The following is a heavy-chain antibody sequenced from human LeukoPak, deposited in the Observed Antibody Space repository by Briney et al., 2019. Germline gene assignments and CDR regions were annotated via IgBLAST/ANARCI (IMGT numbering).Heavy chain of an antibody. CDR1: GYTFTSYA. J-gene: IGHJ3*02. CDR2: INAGNGNT. D-gene: IGHD3-10*01. Sequence: GASVKVSCKASGYTFTSYAMYWVRQAPGQRLEWMGWINAGNGNTKYSQKFQGRVTITRDTSASTAYMELSSLRSEDTAVYYCARVDMVRGVMYAFDIWGQGTMVTVSS. V-gene: IGHV1-3*01. CDR3: ARVDMVRGVMYAFDI.